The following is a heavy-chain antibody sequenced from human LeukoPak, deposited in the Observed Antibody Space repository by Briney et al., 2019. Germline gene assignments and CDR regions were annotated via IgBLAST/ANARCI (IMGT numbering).Heavy chain of an antibody. CDR3: ARSGHIVVVTAEYYFDY. D-gene: IGHD2-21*02. V-gene: IGHV4-30-2*01. J-gene: IGHJ4*02. Sequence: SETLSLACAVSGGSISSGGYSWSWIRQPPGKGLEWIGYIYHSGSTYYNPSLKSRVTISVDRSKNQFSLKLSSVTAADTAVYYCARSGHIVVVTAEYYFDYWGQGTLVTVSS. CDR2: IYHSGST. CDR1: GGSISSGGYS.